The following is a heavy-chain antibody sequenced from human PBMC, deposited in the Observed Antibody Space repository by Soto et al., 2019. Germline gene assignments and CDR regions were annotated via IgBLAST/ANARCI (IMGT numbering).Heavy chain of an antibody. J-gene: IGHJ5*02. V-gene: IGHV4-34*01. Sequence: PSETLSLTFAVYRGSFSGYYWSWIRQPPGKGLEWIGEINHSGSTNYNPSLKSRVTISVDTSKNQFSLKLSSVTAADTAVYYCARGLKRRQGNNWFDPWGQGTLVTVSS. CDR2: INHSGST. CDR1: RGSFSGYY. D-gene: IGHD6-25*01. CDR3: ARGLKRRQGNNWFDP.